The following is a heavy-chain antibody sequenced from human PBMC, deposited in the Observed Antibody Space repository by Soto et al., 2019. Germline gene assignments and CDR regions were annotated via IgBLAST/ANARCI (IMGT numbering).Heavy chain of an antibody. V-gene: IGHV4-59*01. Sequence: PSETLSLTCTVSGGSISSYYWSWIRQPPGKGLEWIGYIYYSGSTNYNPSLKSRATISVDTSKNQFSLKLSSVTAADTAVYYCERDRGFGELLEYYYYGMDVWGQGTTVTV. J-gene: IGHJ6*02. CDR1: GGSISSYY. CDR3: ERDRGFGELLEYYYYGMDV. CDR2: IYYSGST. D-gene: IGHD3-10*01.